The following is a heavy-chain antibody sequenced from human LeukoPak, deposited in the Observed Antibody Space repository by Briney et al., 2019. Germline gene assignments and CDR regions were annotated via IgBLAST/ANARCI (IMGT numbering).Heavy chain of an antibody. CDR2: ISAYNGNT. D-gene: IGHD6-19*01. CDR3: ARDAGMAVAGTIDY. Sequence: ASGKVSCKASGYTFTSYGISWVRQAPGQGLEWMGWISAYNGNTNYAQKVQGRVTMTTDTSTSTAYMELRSLRSDDTAVYYWARDAGMAVAGTIDYWGQGTLVTVSS. V-gene: IGHV1-18*01. J-gene: IGHJ4*02. CDR1: GYTFTSYG.